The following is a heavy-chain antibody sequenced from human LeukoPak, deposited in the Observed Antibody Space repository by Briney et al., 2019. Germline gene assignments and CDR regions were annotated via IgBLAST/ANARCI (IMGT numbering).Heavy chain of an antibody. CDR1: GDTFTSYY. V-gene: IGHV1-46*01. CDR3: ARAYYDYVWGSYRYFDY. CDR2: INPSGGST. J-gene: IGHJ4*02. D-gene: IGHD3-16*02. Sequence: GASVKVSCKASGDTFTSYYMHWVRQAPGQGLEWMGIINPSGGSTSYAQKFQGRVTMTRDMSTSTVYMELSSLRSEDTAVYYCARAYYDYVWGSYRYFDYWGQGTLVTVSS.